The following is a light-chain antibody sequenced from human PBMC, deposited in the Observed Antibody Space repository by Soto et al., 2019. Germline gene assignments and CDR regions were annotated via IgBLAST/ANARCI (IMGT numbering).Light chain of an antibody. V-gene: IGKV3-15*01. Sequence: EIVLTQSPATLSSFPGDRVTLSCRASQYINTRLAWYQHRPGQAPRLLVYGASTKATDMPGRFSGRGSGTEFTLTINSLQSEDFAVYYCQQYDNWPPITFGQGTRLEIK. CDR3: QQYDNWPPIT. CDR1: QYINTR. CDR2: GAS. J-gene: IGKJ5*01.